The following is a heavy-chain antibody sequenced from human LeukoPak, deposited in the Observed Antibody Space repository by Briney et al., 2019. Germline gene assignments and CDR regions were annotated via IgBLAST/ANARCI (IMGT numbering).Heavy chain of an antibody. D-gene: IGHD2-2*01. CDR1: GGSISSYY. Sequence: SETLSLTCTVSGGSISSYYWSWIRQPPGKGLEWIGYIYYSGSTNYNPSLKSRVTISVDTSKNQFSLKLSSVTAADTAVYYCARRYCSSTSCSPWDYWGQGTLVTVSS. J-gene: IGHJ4*02. CDR2: IYYSGST. CDR3: ARRYCSSTSCSPWDY. V-gene: IGHV4-59*12.